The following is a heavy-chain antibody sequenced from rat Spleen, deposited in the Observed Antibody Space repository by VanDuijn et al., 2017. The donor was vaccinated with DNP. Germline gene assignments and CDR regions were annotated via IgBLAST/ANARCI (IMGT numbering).Heavy chain of an antibody. CDR3: ARWNSGHFDY. CDR2: ISYDGSSA. D-gene: IGHD4-3*01. Sequence: EVQLVESGGGLVQPGRSLKLSCAGSGSTFSDYNMAWVRQAPKKGLEWVATISYDGSSADYRDSVKGRFTISRDNAESTLYLHMDSLRSEDMATYYCARWNSGHFDYWGQGVMVPVSS. V-gene: IGHV5-7*01. CDR1: GSTFSDYN. J-gene: IGHJ2*01.